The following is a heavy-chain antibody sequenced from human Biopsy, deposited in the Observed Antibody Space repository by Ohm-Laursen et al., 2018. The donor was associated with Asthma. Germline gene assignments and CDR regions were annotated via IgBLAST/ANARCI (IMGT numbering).Heavy chain of an antibody. Sequence: SLRLSCAASGFTFSSYGMHWVRRAPGKGLEWVAVIWYDGSNKYYADSVKGRFTISRDNSKNTLYLQMNSLRAEDTAVYYCARGGLGYCSSTSCYQNYYYGMDVWGQGTTVTVSS. CDR2: IWYDGSNK. CDR1: GFTFSSYG. V-gene: IGHV3-33*08. D-gene: IGHD2-2*01. CDR3: ARGGLGYCSSTSCYQNYYYGMDV. J-gene: IGHJ6*02.